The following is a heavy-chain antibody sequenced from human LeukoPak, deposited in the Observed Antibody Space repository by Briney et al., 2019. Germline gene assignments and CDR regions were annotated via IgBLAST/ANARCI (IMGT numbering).Heavy chain of an antibody. J-gene: IGHJ5*02. CDR1: GDSISSSTHY. V-gene: IGHV4-39*01. CDR2: MFYSGHT. Sequence: SETLSLTCIVSGDSISSSTHYWGWIRQPPGRGLEWIGSMFYSGHTYYNPSLKSRVTMSIDTSKNQLSLNLSSVTAADTAAYYCARRNMWGWFDPWGQGTLGIVSS. CDR3: ARRNMWGWFDP. D-gene: IGHD1-26*01.